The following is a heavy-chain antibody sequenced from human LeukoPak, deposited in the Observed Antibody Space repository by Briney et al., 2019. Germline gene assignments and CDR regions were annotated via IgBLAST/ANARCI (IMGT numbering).Heavy chain of an antibody. D-gene: IGHD1-26*01. CDR1: GFTFSAYW. Sequence: GGSLRLSCAASGFTFSAYWMTWVRQAPGKGLEWVAVISYDGSNKYYADSVKGRFTISRDNSESTLYLQMNSLRAEDTAVYYCAAKWEPNYWGQGTLVTVSS. CDR2: ISYDGSNK. V-gene: IGHV3-30*03. J-gene: IGHJ4*02. CDR3: AAKWEPNY.